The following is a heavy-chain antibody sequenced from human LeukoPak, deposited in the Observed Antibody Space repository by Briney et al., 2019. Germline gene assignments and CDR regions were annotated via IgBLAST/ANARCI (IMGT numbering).Heavy chain of an antibody. Sequence: PSETLSLTCTVSGGSISSYYWSWIRQPPGKGLEWIGYIYYSGSTNYNPSLKSRVTISVDTSKNQFSLKLSSVTAADTAVYYCASQMRWGGDCFDYWGQGTLVTVSS. V-gene: IGHV4-59*01. CDR2: IYYSGST. CDR1: GGSISSYY. J-gene: IGHJ4*02. CDR3: ASQMRWGGDCFDY. D-gene: IGHD2-21*01.